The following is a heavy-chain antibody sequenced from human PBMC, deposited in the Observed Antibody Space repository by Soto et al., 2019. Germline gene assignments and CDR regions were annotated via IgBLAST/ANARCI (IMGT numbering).Heavy chain of an antibody. CDR2: ISAYNGNT. V-gene: IGHV1-18*01. J-gene: IGHJ6*03. Sequence: QVQLVQSGAEVKKPGASVKVSCKSSGYTFTSYGISWVRQAPGQGLEWMGWISAYNGNTNYAQKLQGRVTMTTDTTTSTGYMELRSLRSDHTAVYYCARSGFGGFIRVYYYYYYMDVWGKGTTVTVSS. CDR1: GYTFTSYG. D-gene: IGHD3-10*01. CDR3: ARSGFGGFIRVYYYYYYMDV.